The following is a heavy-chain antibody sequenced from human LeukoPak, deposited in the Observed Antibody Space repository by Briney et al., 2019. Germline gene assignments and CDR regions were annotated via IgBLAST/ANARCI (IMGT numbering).Heavy chain of an antibody. CDR2: IYPGDSDT. J-gene: IGHJ4*02. CDR3: ARQGICSGGSCYPAFDS. V-gene: IGHV5-51*01. D-gene: IGHD2-15*01. CDR1: GYSFTIYW. Sequence: GESLKISCKGFGYSFTIYWIGWVRQMPGKGLEWMGIIYPGDSDTRYSPSFQGQVTISADKSISTAYLQWSSLKASDTAMYYCARQGICSGGSCYPAFDSWGQGTLVTVSS.